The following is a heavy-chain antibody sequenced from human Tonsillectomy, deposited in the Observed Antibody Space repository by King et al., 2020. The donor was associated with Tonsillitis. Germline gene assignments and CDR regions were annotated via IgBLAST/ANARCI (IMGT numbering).Heavy chain of an antibody. D-gene: IGHD5-24*01. CDR2: IRSKPFGGTT. J-gene: IGHJ6*03. CDR3: TRYHRIIGRDGYNWDYYCYMDV. CDR1: GFTFGDYA. Sequence: VQLVESGGGLVQPGRSLRLSCTASGFTFGDYAVSWVRQAPGTGLEWVGFIRSKPFGGTTEYAASVKGRFIISRDDSKSIAYLQMNSLKTEDTAVYYCTRYHRIIGRDGYNWDYYCYMDVWGEATTVTVSS. V-gene: IGHV3-49*04.